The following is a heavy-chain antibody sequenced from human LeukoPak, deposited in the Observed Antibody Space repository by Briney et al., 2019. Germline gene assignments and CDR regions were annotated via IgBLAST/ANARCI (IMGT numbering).Heavy chain of an antibody. J-gene: IGHJ5*02. D-gene: IGHD2-15*01. CDR3: ARRTNDCSGGSCYSTWFDP. CDR2: ISPNSGGT. V-gene: IGHV1-2*02. CDR1: GYTFTGYY. Sequence: ASVKVSCKASGYTFTGYYMHWVRQAPGQGLEWMGWISPNSGGTNYAQKFQGRVTMTRDTSISTAYMELSRLRSDDTAVYYCARRTNDCSGGSCYSTWFDPWGQGTLVTVSS.